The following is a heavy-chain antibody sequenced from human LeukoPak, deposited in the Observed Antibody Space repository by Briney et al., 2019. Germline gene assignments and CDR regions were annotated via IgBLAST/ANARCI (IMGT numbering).Heavy chain of an antibody. D-gene: IGHD5-12*01. CDR1: GFTFTSSA. CDR3: AAVEGGYETPQGPFDY. J-gene: IGHJ4*02. V-gene: IGHV1-58*02. CDR2: IVVGSGNT. Sequence: SVKVSCKASGFTFTSSAMQWVRQARGQRLEWIGWIVVGSGNTNYAQKFQERVTTTRDMSTSTAYMELSSLRSEDTAVYYCAAVEGGYETPQGPFDYWGQGTLVTVSS.